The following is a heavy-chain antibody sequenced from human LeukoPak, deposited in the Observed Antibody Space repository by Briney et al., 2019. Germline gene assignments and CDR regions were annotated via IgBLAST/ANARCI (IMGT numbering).Heavy chain of an antibody. V-gene: IGHV3-30*02. CDR2: IRYDGSNK. Sequence: GALRLSCAASGFTFSTYGMHWVRQAPGKGLEWVAFIRYDGSNKYYADSVKGRFTISRDNSKNTLYLQMSSLTAKDTAVYYCAKDRSIGTYYTFDSWGQGTLVTVSS. D-gene: IGHD1-26*01. CDR1: GFTFSTYG. J-gene: IGHJ4*02. CDR3: AKDRSIGTYYTFDS.